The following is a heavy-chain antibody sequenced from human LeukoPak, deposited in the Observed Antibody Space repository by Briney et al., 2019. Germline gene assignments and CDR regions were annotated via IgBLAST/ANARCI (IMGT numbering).Heavy chain of an antibody. CDR2: MNPNSGNT. CDR3: ARERGVPAASSDY. CDR1: GYTFTSYD. J-gene: IGHJ4*02. V-gene: IGHV1-8*03. D-gene: IGHD2-2*01. Sequence: ASVKVSCKASGYTFTSYDINWVRQATGQGLEWMGWMNPNSGNTGYAQKFQGRVTITRNTSISTAYMELSSLRSEDTAVYYCARERGVPAASSDYWGQGTLVTVSS.